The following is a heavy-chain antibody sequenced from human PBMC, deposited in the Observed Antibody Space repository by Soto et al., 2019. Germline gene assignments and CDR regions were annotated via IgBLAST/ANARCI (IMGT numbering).Heavy chain of an antibody. D-gene: IGHD3-22*01. CDR1: GFTFSDHY. V-gene: IGHV3-72*01. Sequence: PGGSLRLSCATSGFTFSDHYMDWVRQAPGKGLEWVGRSRKKNNEFTTEYAASVKGRFTISRDDSKNSLYLQMNSLTIEDTAVYYCARDPPPYESSGYYSDWGQGTLVTVSS. CDR3: ARDPPPYESSGYYSD. CDR2: SRKKNNEFTT. J-gene: IGHJ4*02.